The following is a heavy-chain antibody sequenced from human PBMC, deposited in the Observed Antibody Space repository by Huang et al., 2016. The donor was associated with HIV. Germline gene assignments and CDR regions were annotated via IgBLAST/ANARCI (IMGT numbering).Heavy chain of an antibody. CDR3: ARDWSFGSSTSPAD. CDR1: GYTFTDSN. J-gene: IGHJ4*02. V-gene: IGHV1-2*02. CDR2: ITPKRGGT. D-gene: IGHD6-6*01. Sequence: QVQLVQSGAEVKNPGASVRVSCKASGYTFTDSNIHWVRQAPGQGLEGMGWITPKRGGTSYAQRFQGRTTMTRDTTISTVHMDLRRIQSDDTAVYFCARDWSFGSSTSPADWGQGTLVTVSS.